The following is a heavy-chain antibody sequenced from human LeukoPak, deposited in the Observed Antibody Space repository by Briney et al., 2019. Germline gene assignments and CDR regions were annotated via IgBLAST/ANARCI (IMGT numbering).Heavy chain of an antibody. Sequence: GGSLRLSCAASGFTFSSYAMSWVRQAPGKGLEWVSAISGSGGSTYYADSVKGRFTISRDNSKNTLYLQMNSLRAEDTAVYYCAKFVSSGYYFRGNDAFDIWGQGTMVTVSS. D-gene: IGHD3-22*01. J-gene: IGHJ3*02. CDR1: GFTFSSYA. V-gene: IGHV3-23*01. CDR3: AKFVSSGYYFRGNDAFDI. CDR2: ISGSGGST.